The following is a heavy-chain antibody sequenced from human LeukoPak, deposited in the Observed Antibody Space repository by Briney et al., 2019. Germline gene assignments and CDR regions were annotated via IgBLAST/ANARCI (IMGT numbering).Heavy chain of an antibody. Sequence: PGGSLRLSCAASGFTVSSNYMSWVRQAPGKGLEWVSVIYSGGSTYYADSVKGRFTISRDNSKNALYLQMNSLRAEDTAVYYCASGPYYYYGMDVWGQGTTVTVSS. CDR2: IYSGGST. CDR3: ASGPYYYYGMDV. V-gene: IGHV3-66*02. CDR1: GFTVSSNY. J-gene: IGHJ6*02.